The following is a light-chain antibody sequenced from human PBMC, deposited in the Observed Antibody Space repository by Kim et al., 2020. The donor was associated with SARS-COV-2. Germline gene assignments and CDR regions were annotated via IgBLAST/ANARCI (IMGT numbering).Light chain of an antibody. J-gene: IGKJ1*01. CDR1: QSVSGH. CDR3: QHNKT. Sequence: ATGSLSPGERAALSCRASQSVSGHLAWYQQKPGQPPSLLIYDASNRATGIPARFSGSGSETDFTLTINSLEPEDFAVYYCQHNKTFGQGTKVDIK. V-gene: IGKV3-11*01. CDR2: DAS.